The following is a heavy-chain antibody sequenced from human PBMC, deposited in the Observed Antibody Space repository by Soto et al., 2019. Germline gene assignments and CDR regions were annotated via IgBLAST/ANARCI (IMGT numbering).Heavy chain of an antibody. D-gene: IGHD6-25*01. CDR1: GGSISSVGHY. V-gene: IGHV4-31*03. J-gene: IGHJ6*02. Sequence: PSETLSLTCSVSGGSISSVGHYWAWIRQQPGKGLEWIGYIYYSGSTDYNPSLKSRVTISVDRSKNQFSLNLSSVTAADTAIYYCARESGGYGSSTRYGLDVWGQGTTVTVSS. CDR2: IYYSGST. CDR3: ARESGGYGSSTRYGLDV.